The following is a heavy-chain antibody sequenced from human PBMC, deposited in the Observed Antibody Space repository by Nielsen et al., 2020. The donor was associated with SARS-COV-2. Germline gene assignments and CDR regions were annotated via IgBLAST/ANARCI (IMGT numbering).Heavy chain of an antibody. CDR1: GDSISSSYW. Sequence: SETLSLTCAVSGDSISSSYWWSWVRQPPGKGLEWIGEIYHSGSTNYNPSLKSRVTISVDRSKNQFSLKLTSATAADTAVYYCATGPPRSSWSQNYFDPWGQGTLVTVSS. CDR2: IYHSGST. D-gene: IGHD6-13*01. V-gene: IGHV4-4*02. CDR3: ATGPPRSSWSQNYFDP. J-gene: IGHJ5*02.